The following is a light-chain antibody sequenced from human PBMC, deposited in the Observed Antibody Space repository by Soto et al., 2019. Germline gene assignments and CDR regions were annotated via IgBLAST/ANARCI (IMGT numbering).Light chain of an antibody. CDR3: GKWDRNLRIGV. J-gene: IGLJ3*02. Sequence: QSVLTQPPSVSAAPGQRVTISCSGSNSNIANNYVSLYQHLPGTGPKLLIYDNNKRPSGISDRFSASKSGTSATLAITGLQTGDEGHYYCGKWDRNLRIGVFGGGTKLTV. CDR1: NSNIANNY. V-gene: IGLV1-51*01. CDR2: DNN.